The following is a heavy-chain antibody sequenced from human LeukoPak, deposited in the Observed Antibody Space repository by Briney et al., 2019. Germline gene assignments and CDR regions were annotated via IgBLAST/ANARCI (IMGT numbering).Heavy chain of an antibody. Sequence: SETLSLTCTVSGVSVSSVSYYWSWIRQPPGKGLEWIGYISYRGSTNYNPSLKSRATISVDTSKNQFSLKLSSVTAADTAVYYCARLYCSRTSCYLDYWGQGTLVTVSS. CDR3: ARLYCSRTSCYLDY. D-gene: IGHD2-2*01. V-gene: IGHV4-61*01. J-gene: IGHJ4*02. CDR1: GVSVSSVSYY. CDR2: ISYRGST.